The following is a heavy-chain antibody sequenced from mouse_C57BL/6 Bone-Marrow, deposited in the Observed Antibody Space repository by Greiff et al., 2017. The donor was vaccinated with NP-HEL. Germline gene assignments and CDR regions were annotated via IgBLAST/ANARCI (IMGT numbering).Heavy chain of an antibody. CDR1: GFNIKNTY. CDR2: LDPANGNT. CDR3: ARAYYYGNPYYAMDY. V-gene: IGHV14-3*01. J-gene: IGHJ4*01. Sequence: EVKLQPSVAELVRPGASVKLSCTASGFNIKNTYMHWVKQRPEQGLEWIGRLDPANGNTTYAPKVPGTATIAADTSSTTAYLQLSSLTSEDTAIYYCARAYYYGNPYYAMDYWGQGTSVTVSS. D-gene: IGHD2-1*01.